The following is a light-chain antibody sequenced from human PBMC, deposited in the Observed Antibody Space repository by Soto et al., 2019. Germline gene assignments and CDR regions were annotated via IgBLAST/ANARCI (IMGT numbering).Light chain of an antibody. CDR2: GAS. CDR3: QQYGSSPLLT. J-gene: IGKJ4*01. Sequence: EIVLTQSPGTLSLSPGERATLSCRASQSVSSSYLAWYQQKPDQAPRLLIYGASSRVTGIPDRFSGSGSGTDFTLTISRLEPEDFAVYYCQQYGSSPLLTFGGGTKVEIK. V-gene: IGKV3-20*01. CDR1: QSVSSSY.